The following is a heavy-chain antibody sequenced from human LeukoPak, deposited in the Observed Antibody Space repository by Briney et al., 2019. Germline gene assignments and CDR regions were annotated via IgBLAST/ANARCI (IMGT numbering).Heavy chain of an antibody. CDR1: GFTFSSYG. D-gene: IGHD6-13*01. V-gene: IGHV3-30*03. CDR2: ISYDGSNK. Sequence: PGGSLRLSCAASGFTFSSYGMHWVRQAPGKGLEWVAVISYDGSNKYYADSVKGRFTISRDNSKNTLYLQMNSLRAEDTAVYYCARGMVAAAGSYWGQGTLVTVSS. CDR3: ARGMVAAAGSY. J-gene: IGHJ4*02.